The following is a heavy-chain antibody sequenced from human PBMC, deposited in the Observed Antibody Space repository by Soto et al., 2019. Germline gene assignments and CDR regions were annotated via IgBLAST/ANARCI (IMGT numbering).Heavy chain of an antibody. Sequence: SVKVSCKASGGTIGSYAITWVRRAPGQGLEWLGGIIPILNSPAYAQKFQARVVITADEITNTAYMELNSLRFDDTAVYYCAREAPYCTSATCPKFYDMDVWGQGTTVTVSS. D-gene: IGHD2-2*01. CDR2: IIPILNSP. CDR3: AREAPYCTSATCPKFYDMDV. V-gene: IGHV1-69*13. J-gene: IGHJ6*02. CDR1: GGTIGSYA.